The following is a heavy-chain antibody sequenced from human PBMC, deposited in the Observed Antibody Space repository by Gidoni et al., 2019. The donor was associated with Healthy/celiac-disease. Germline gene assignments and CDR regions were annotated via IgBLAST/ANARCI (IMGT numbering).Heavy chain of an antibody. CDR2: IDWDDDK. CDR1: GFSLSTSGMC. D-gene: IGHD3-22*01. V-gene: IGHV2-70*01. J-gene: IGHJ5*02. CDR3: ARIRTMIGTGGWFDP. Sequence: QVTLREAGPALVKPTQTLTLTCTFSGFSLSTSGMCVSWIRQPPGKALEWLALIDWDDDKYYRTSLKTRLTISKDTSKNQVVLTMTNMDPVDTATYYCARIRTMIGTGGWFDPWGQGTLVTVS.